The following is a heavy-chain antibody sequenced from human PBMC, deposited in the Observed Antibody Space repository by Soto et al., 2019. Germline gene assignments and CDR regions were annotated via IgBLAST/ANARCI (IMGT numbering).Heavy chain of an antibody. CDR2: IYHSGTT. Sequence: SDTLSLTCAVSCGDIDNNHWWAWVRQPPGKGLEWIGEIYHSGTTLDSPSLSGRVTISVDKSKNTLYLQMNSLRAEDTAVYYCARDQSGSYPYNWFDPWGQGTLVTVSS. CDR3: ARDQSGSYPYNWFDP. D-gene: IGHD1-26*01. J-gene: IGHJ5*02. V-gene: IGHV4-4*02. CDR1: CGDIDNNHW.